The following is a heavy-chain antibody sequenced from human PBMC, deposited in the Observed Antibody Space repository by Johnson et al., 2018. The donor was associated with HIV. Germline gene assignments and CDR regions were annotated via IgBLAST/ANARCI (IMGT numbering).Heavy chain of an antibody. V-gene: IGHV3-30*18. CDR2: ISYDGSNK. J-gene: IGHJ3*02. CDR1: GFTFSNYG. CDR3: AKSTQATSLRESGPYGAFHI. Sequence: QVQLVESGGGVVQPGRSLRLSCAASGFTFSNYGMHWVRQAPGKGLEWVAVISYDGSNKYYADSVKGRFTISRDNSKNTLYLQMNSLRSEDAAVYYCAKSTQATSLRESGPYGAFHIWGQGTTVTVSS. D-gene: IGHD2-2*01.